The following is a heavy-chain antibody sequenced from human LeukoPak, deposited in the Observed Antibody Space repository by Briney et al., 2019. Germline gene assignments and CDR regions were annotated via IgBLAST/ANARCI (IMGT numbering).Heavy chain of an antibody. V-gene: IGHV1-69*13. Sequence: ASVKVSCKASGGTFSSYAISWVRQAPGQGLEWMGGIIPIFGTANYAQKFQGRVMITADESTSTAYMELSSLRSEDTAVYYCARSFSPGDFDYWGQGTLVTVSS. CDR2: IIPIFGTA. CDR3: ARSFSPGDFDY. D-gene: IGHD1-14*01. J-gene: IGHJ4*02. CDR1: GGTFSSYA.